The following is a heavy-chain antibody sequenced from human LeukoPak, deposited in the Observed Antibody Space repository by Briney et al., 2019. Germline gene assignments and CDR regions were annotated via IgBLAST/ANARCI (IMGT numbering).Heavy chain of an antibody. CDR2: INHSGST. D-gene: IGHD3-16*02. J-gene: IGHJ6*02. CDR3: ARGTHSRYYYYYYGMDV. CDR1: GGSFSGYY. Sequence: SETLSLTCAVYGGSFSGYYWSWIRQPPGKGLEWIGEINHSGSTNYNPSFKSRVTISVDTSKNQFSLKLSSVTAADTAVYYCARGTHSRYYYYYYGMDVWGQGTTVTVSS. V-gene: IGHV4-34*01.